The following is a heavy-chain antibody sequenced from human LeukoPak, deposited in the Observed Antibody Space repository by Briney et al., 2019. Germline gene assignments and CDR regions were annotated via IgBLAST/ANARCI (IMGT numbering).Heavy chain of an antibody. Sequence: SETLSLTCTVSGGSISSYYWSWIRQPPGKGLEWIGYIYYSGSTNYNPSLKSRVTISVDTSKNQFSLKLSSVTAADTAVYHCASTRSGWSTTLFDYWGQGTLVTVSS. V-gene: IGHV4-59*01. D-gene: IGHD6-19*01. J-gene: IGHJ4*02. CDR2: IYYSGST. CDR3: ASTRSGWSTTLFDY. CDR1: GGSISSYY.